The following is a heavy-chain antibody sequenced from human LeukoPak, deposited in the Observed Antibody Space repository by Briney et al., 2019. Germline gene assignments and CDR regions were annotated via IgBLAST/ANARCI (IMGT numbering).Heavy chain of an antibody. V-gene: IGHV3-11*01. J-gene: IGHJ4*02. CDR1: GFTFSDYY. Sequence: GGLRLSCAASGFTFSDYYMSWIRQAPGKGLEWVSYISCSGSTIYYADSVKGRFTISRDNAKNSLYLQMNSLRSEDTAVYYCSSRSLVIENLDYWGQETLVTVSS. D-gene: IGHD2-21*01. CDR3: SSRSLVIENLDY. CDR2: ISCSGSTI.